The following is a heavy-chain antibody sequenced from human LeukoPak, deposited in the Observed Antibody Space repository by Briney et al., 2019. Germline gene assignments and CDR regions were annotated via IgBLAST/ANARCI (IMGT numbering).Heavy chain of an antibody. CDR1: GGSFSGYY. D-gene: IGHD2-2*01. J-gene: IGHJ5*02. CDR2: INHSGST. V-gene: IGHV4-34*01. Sequence: SETLSLTCAVYGGSFSGYYWSWIRQPPGKGLEWIGEINHSGSTNYNPSLKSRVTISVDTSKNQFSLKLSSVTAADTAVYYCARGLGCSSTSCLSDPRNWFDPWGQGTLVTVSS. CDR3: ARGLGCSSTSCLSDPRNWFDP.